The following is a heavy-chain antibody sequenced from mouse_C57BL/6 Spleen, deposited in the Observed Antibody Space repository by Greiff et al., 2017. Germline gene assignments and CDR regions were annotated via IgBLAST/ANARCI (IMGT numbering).Heavy chain of an antibody. J-gene: IGHJ3*01. CDR3: ARYGDWDERFAD. V-gene: IGHV1-69*01. CDR2: IDPSDSYT. CDR1: GYTFTSYW. D-gene: IGHD4-1*01. Sequence: QVQLQQPGAELVMPGASVKLSCKASGYTFTSYWMHWVKQRPGQGLEWIGEIDPSDSYTNYNQKFKGKSTLTVDKSSSTAYMQLSSLTSEDSAVYYCARYGDWDERFADWGQGTLVTVSA.